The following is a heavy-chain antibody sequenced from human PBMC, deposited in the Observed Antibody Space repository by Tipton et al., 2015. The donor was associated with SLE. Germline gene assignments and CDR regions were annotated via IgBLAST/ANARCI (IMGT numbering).Heavy chain of an antibody. CDR3: AKDSAYYYDTSGYSNY. CDR2: IWHDGSNK. V-gene: IGHV3-33*06. D-gene: IGHD3-22*01. Sequence: SGFTFSNYAMHWVRQAPGKGLEWVAVIWHDGSNKYYVESVKGRFTISRDNSKNTVYLQMNTLRAEDTAVYYCAKDSAYYYDTSGYSNYWGRGTLVTVSS. J-gene: IGHJ4*02. CDR1: GFTFSNYA.